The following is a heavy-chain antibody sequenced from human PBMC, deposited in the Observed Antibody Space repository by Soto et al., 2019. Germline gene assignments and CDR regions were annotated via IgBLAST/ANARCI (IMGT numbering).Heavy chain of an antibody. CDR1: GGSISSGGYY. J-gene: IGHJ6*02. CDR2: IYYSGST. Sequence: QVQLQESGPGLVKPSQTLSLTCTVSGGSISSGGYYWSWIRQHPGKGLEWIGYIYYSGSTYYNPSLKSRVTISVDRAKHQFSLQRSSVTAADPAVYYCARCGSGGYRLVSYYYGMDVWGQATTVTVSS. CDR3: ARCGSGGYRLVSYYYGMDV. V-gene: IGHV4-31*03. D-gene: IGHD1-26*01.